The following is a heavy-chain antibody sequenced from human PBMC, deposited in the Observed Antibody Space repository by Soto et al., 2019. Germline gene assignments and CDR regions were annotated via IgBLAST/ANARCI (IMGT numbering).Heavy chain of an antibody. CDR1: GYSFTSYW. D-gene: IGHD3-16*01. Sequence: EVQLVQSGAEVKKPGESLRISCKGSGYSFTSYWITWVRQMPGKGLEWMGRIDPSDSYTNYSPSFQGHVTISAAKSISTAYLQWRSLKASDTAMYYCARLAMASRRGYYGMDVWGQGTTVTVSS. V-gene: IGHV5-10-1*01. J-gene: IGHJ6*02. CDR2: IDPSDSYT. CDR3: ARLAMASRRGYYGMDV.